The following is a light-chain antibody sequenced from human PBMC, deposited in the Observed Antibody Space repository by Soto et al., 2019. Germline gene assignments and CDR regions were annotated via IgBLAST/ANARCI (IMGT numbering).Light chain of an antibody. J-gene: IGLJ2*01. CDR2: DVS. CDR1: SSDVGGYNY. V-gene: IGLV2-11*01. CDR3: CSYAGSYTFDVV. Sequence: QSALTQPRSVSGSPGQSVTISCTGTSSDVGGYNYVSWYQQHPGKAPKLMIYDVSKRPSGVPDRLSGSKSGNTASLTISGLQAEDEADYYCCSYAGSYTFDVVFGGGTQLTVL.